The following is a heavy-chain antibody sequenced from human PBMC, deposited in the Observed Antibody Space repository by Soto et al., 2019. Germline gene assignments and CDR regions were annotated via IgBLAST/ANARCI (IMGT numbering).Heavy chain of an antibody. J-gene: IGHJ4*02. D-gene: IGHD3-10*02. V-gene: IGHV1-18*01. CDR2: ISAYNGNT. CDR1: GYTFTTYG. Sequence: QVQLVQSGPEVKKPGASVMLSCKASGYTFTTYGVRWVRQAPGLGLEWMGWISAYNGNTNYAQKFHGRVTMTTDASANTAYLELRSLRSDDTAVYYCATQEGHIEPMIGEFDFWGQGTLVTVSS. CDR3: ATQEGHIEPMIGEFDF.